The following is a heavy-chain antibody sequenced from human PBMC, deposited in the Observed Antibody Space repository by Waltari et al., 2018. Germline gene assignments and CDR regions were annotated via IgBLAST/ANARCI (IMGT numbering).Heavy chain of an antibody. CDR1: GYTLTSYT. D-gene: IGHD3-22*01. J-gene: IGHJ4*02. CDR3: ARDLTGYYDDNNGYYYGPSVFDY. V-gene: IGHV1-3*01. Sequence: SVKISCTASGYTLTSYTIHWVRQAPGQRLEWMGWISSGNGKTKYSQTLQGRLTITRDTSASTVYMEMNSVRSEDTAVYYCARDLTGYYDDNNGYYYGPSVFDYWGQGTLVTVSS. CDR2: ISSGNGKT.